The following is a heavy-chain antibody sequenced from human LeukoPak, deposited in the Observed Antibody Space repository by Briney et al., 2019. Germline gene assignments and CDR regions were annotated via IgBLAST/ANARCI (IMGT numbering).Heavy chain of an antibody. J-gene: IGHJ4*02. CDR3: ARSPISATGDLDS. D-gene: IGHD1/OR15-1a*01. Sequence: ASVKLSCKASGYTFTNYYMHWVRQAPGQGLEWMGIINPSGGSIRYAQKFQGRVTMTRDTSTSTVYMELSSLRSEDTAVDYCARSPISATGDLDSWGKRTLVTVSS. CDR1: GYTFTNYY. CDR2: INPSGGSI. V-gene: IGHV1-46*01.